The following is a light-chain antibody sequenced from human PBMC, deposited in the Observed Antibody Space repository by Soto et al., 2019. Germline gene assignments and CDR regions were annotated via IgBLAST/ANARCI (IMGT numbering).Light chain of an antibody. Sequence: EIVLTQSPGTLSLSPGERATLSCRASQSVSSSYLAWYQQKPGQAPRLLIYGASSRATGIPDSFSGSGSGTDCTLTISRLEPEGFAVYYCQQYGSSPLTCGQGTKVEIK. CDR1: QSVSSSY. V-gene: IGKV3-20*01. CDR2: GAS. CDR3: QQYGSSPLT. J-gene: IGKJ1*01.